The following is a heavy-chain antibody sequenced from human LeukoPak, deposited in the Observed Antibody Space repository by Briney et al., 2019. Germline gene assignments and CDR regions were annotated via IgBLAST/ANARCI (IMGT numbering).Heavy chain of an antibody. CDR3: AAFAAGVTPHNWFDP. D-gene: IGHD3-10*01. Sequence: GASVKVSCKASGYTFTDYYLHWVRQAPGQGLEWMGWINPNSGVTNYAQKFQGRVTMTRDTSISTAYMELSRLTSDDTAVYYCAAFAAGVTPHNWFDPRGQGTLVTVSS. CDR2: INPNSGVT. V-gene: IGHV1-2*02. CDR1: GYTFTDYY. J-gene: IGHJ5*02.